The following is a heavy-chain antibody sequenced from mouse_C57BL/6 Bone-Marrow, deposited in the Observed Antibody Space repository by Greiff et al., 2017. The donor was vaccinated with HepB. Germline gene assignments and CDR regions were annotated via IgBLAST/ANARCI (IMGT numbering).Heavy chain of an antibody. CDR1: GFSLSTFGMG. J-gene: IGHJ4*01. Sequence: QVTLKESGPGILQPSQTLSLTCSFSGFSLSTFGMGVGWIRQPSGKGLEWLAHIWWDDDKYYNPALKSRLTISKDTSKNQVFLKVANVDTADTATYYCARMGVLRRGYYAMDYWGQGTSVTVSS. V-gene: IGHV8-8*01. CDR3: ARMGVLRRGYYAMDY. D-gene: IGHD2-4*01. CDR2: IWWDDDK.